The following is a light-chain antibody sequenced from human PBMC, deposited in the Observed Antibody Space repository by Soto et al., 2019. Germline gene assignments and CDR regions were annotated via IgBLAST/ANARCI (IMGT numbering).Light chain of an antibody. CDR2: GNS. CDR1: SSNIGAGYD. V-gene: IGLV1-40*01. J-gene: IGLJ3*02. CDR3: QSYDRSLSGLV. Sequence: QSVLTQPPSVSGAPGQRVTISCTGSSSNIGAGYDVHWYQQLPGTAPKLLIYGNSNRPSGVPDRFSGSKSGTSASLAITGLQAEDEEDYYCQSYDRSLSGLVFGGGTKLTVL.